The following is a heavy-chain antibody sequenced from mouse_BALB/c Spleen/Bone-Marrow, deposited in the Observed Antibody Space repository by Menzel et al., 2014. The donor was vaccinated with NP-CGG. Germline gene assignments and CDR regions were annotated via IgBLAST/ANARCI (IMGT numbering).Heavy chain of an antibody. J-gene: IGHJ2*01. D-gene: IGHD2-14*01. V-gene: IGHV1S41*01. Sequence: DLVKPGASVKLSRKASGYTFXSYWINWIKQRPGQGLEWIGRIAPGSGSTYYNEMFKGKAILTVDTSSSTAYIQLSSLSSEDSAVYFCAYYRYDVNYWGQGTTLTVSS. CDR3: AYYRYDVNY. CDR1: GYTFXSYW. CDR2: IAPGSGST.